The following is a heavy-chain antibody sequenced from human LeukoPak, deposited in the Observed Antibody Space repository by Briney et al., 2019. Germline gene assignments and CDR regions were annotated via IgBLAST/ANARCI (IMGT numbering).Heavy chain of an antibody. V-gene: IGHV1-2*02. CDR2: FKPSNGDT. J-gene: IGHJ6*03. D-gene: IGHD3-10*01. Sequence: ASVKVSCKASGYSFTAYFMHWVRQAPGQGLEWMGWFKPSNGDTNYAQKFQGRVTMTRDTSINTAYMELTNLTSDDTAVYYCARQYYYGSGSSYQDMDVWGKGTTVTVSS. CDR1: GYSFTAYF. CDR3: ARQYYYGSGSSYQDMDV.